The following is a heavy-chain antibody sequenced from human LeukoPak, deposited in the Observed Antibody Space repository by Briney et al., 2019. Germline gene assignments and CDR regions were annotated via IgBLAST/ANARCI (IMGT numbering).Heavy chain of an antibody. CDR2: IYYSGST. CDR3: ARDASSGINWFDP. D-gene: IGHD3-22*01. CDR1: GGSFSGYY. Sequence: PSETLSLTCAVYGGSFSGYYWSWIRQHPGKGLEWIGYIYYSGSTYYNPSLKSRVTISVDTSKNQFSLKLSSVTAADTAVYYCARDASSGINWFDPWGQGTLVTVSS. V-gene: IGHV4-31*11. J-gene: IGHJ5*02.